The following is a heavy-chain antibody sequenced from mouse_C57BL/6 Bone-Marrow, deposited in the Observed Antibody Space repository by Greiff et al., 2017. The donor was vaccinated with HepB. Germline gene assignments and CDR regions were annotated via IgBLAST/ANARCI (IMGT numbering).Heavy chain of an antibody. V-gene: IGHV5-4*03. CDR3: ARASSYLYYYAMDY. J-gene: IGHJ4*01. D-gene: IGHD1-1*01. Sequence: EVMLVESGGGLVKPGGSLKLSCAASGFTFSSYAMSWVRQTPEKRLEWVATISDGGSYTYYPDNVKGRFTISRDNAKNNLYLQMSHLKSEDTAMYYCARASSYLYYYAMDYWGQGTSVTVSS. CDR2: ISDGGSYT. CDR1: GFTFSSYA.